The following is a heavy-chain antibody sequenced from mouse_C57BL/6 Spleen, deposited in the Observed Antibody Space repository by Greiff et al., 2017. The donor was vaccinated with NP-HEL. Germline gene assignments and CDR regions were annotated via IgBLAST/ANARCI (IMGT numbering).Heavy chain of an antibody. Sequence: QVQLQQPGTELVKPGASVKLSCKASGYTFTSYWMHWVKQRPGQGLEWIGNINPSNGGTNYNEKFKSKATLTVDKSSSTAYMQLSSLTSEDSAVYYWAREGYDYDGAWLAYWGQGTLVTVSA. CDR1: GYTFTSYW. J-gene: IGHJ3*01. D-gene: IGHD2-4*01. V-gene: IGHV1-53*01. CDR2: INPSNGGT. CDR3: AREGYDYDGAWLAY.